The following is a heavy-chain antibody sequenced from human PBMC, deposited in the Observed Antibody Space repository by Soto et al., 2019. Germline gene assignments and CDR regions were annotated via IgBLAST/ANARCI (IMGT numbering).Heavy chain of an antibody. V-gene: IGHV3-21*01. CDR1: GFTFSSYS. D-gene: IGHD6-13*01. CDR2: ISSSSSYI. CDR3: ARDHPGIAAGRYYFDY. Sequence: GGSLRLSCAASGFTFSSYSMNWVRQAPGKGLEWVSSISSSSSYIYYADSVKGRFTISRDNAKNSLYLQMNSLRAEDTAVYYCARDHPGIAAGRYYFDYWGQGTLVTVSS. J-gene: IGHJ4*02.